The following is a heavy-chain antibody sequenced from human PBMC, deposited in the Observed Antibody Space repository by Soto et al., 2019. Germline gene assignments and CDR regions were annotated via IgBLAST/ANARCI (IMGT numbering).Heavy chain of an antibody. V-gene: IGHV1-58*02. CDR1: GYTFTSYY. Sequence: EASVKVSCKASGYTFTSYYISRVRQARGQRLEWIGWIVVGSGNTNYAQKFQERVTITRDMSTSTAYMELSSLRSEDTAVYYCAADQGDYYAPPDYYYYGMDVWSQGTTVTVSS. CDR3: AADQGDYYAPPDYYYYGMDV. D-gene: IGHD3-10*01. J-gene: IGHJ6*02. CDR2: IVVGSGNT.